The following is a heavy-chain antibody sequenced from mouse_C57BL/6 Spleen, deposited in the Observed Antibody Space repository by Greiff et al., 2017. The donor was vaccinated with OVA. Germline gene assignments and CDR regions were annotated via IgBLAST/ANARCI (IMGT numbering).Heavy chain of an antibody. CDR3: ARLVITTVGYFDV. D-gene: IGHD1-1*01. CDR1: GYTFTSYW. V-gene: IGHV1-69*01. CDR2: IDPSDSYT. Sequence: VQLQQPGAELVMPGASVKLSCKASGYTFTSYWMHWVKQRPGQGLEWIGEIDPSDSYTNYNQKFKGKSTLTVDKSSSTAYMQLSSLTSEDSAVYYGARLVITTVGYFDVWGTGTTVTVSS. J-gene: IGHJ1*03.